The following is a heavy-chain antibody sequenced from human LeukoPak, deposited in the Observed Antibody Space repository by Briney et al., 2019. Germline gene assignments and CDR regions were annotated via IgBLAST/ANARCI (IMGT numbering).Heavy chain of an antibody. CDR1: GGSIISGGYS. Sequence: SETLSLTCAVSGGSIISGGYSWSWIRQPPGKGLEWIGYIYRSGGTYYNPSLKSRVTMSLDRSKNQFSLKVSSVTAADTAVYYCAGLTTTAWYFDLWGRGTLVTVSS. CDR3: AGLTTTAWYFDL. J-gene: IGHJ2*01. D-gene: IGHD1-26*01. CDR2: IYRSGGT. V-gene: IGHV4-30-2*01.